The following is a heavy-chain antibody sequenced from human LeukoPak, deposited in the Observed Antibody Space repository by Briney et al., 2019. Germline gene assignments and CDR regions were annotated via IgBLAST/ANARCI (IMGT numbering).Heavy chain of an antibody. CDR3: ARGNFWSGYYPYFDY. Sequence: SETLSLTCTVSGGSISSYYWSWIRQSPGKGLEWIGYIYYSGSTNYNPSLKSRVTISVDTSKNQFSLKLSSVTAADTAVYYCARGNFWSGYYPYFDYWGQGTLVTVSS. CDR1: GGSISSYY. J-gene: IGHJ4*02. CDR2: IYYSGST. D-gene: IGHD3-3*01. V-gene: IGHV4-59*01.